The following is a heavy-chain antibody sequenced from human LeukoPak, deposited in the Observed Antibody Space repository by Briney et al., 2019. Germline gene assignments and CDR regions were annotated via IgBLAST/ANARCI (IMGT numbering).Heavy chain of an antibody. J-gene: IGHJ4*02. D-gene: IGHD3-16*01. CDR1: GFTFSNYW. V-gene: IGHV3-74*01. Sequence: GGSLRLSCVASGFTFSNYWMHWVRQAPGKGLVWVSRVYSDGSSAIYADSVRGRFTISRDNAKNTLYLQMNSLTTEDTAVYYCTRDIVWGFDYWGQGTLVTVSS. CDR3: TRDIVWGFDY. CDR2: VYSDGSSA.